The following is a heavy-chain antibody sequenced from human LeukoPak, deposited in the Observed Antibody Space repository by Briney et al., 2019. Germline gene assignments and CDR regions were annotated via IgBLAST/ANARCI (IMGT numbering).Heavy chain of an antibody. J-gene: IGHJ4*02. CDR2: INPSGGGT. V-gene: IGHV1-46*01. Sequence: GASVTVSCKASGYTFTSYYMHWVRQAPGQGLEWMGIINPSGGGTTYAQRFQGRVTMTRDTSTSTVYMDLSSLTSEDTAVYYCARGGGDYGDNWGQGTLVTVSS. CDR3: ARGGGDYGDN. D-gene: IGHD3-10*01. CDR1: GYTFTSYY.